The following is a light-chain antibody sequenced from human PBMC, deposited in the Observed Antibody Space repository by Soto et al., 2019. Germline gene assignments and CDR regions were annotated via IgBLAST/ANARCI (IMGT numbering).Light chain of an antibody. CDR2: DVS. V-gene: IGKV1-13*02. J-gene: IGKJ5*01. CDR3: QQFNSYPIT. Sequence: AIQLTQSPSSLSASVGDRVTITCRASQDVRGALAWYQQKPGQAPKILIYDVSRLESGVPSRFSGSSSGTVFTLTISSLQPIDFATYYCQQFNSYPITFGQGTRLEIK. CDR1: QDVRGA.